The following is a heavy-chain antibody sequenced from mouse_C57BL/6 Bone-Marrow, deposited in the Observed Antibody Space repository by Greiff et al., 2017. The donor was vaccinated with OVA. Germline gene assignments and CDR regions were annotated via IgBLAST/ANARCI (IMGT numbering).Heavy chain of an antibody. CDR2: INPSSGYT. V-gene: IGHV1-4*01. Sequence: VQLQQSGAELARPGASVKMSCKASGYTFTSYTMHWVKQRPGQGLEWIGYINPSSGYTKYNQKFKDKATLTADKSSSTAYMQLSSLTSEDSAVXYCARWGLLGEDYWGQGTSVTVSS. CDR3: ARWGLLGEDY. J-gene: IGHJ4*01. D-gene: IGHD2-10*01. CDR1: GYTFTSYT.